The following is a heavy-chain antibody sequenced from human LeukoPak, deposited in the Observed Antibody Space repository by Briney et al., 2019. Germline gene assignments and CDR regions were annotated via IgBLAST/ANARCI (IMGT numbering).Heavy chain of an antibody. D-gene: IGHD6-13*01. CDR1: GFTFSSYS. J-gene: IGHJ4*02. Sequence: GGSLRLSCAASGFTFSSYSMNWVRQAPGKGLEWVSSISSSSSYIYYADSVKGRFTISRDNAKNSLYLQMNSLRAEDTAVYYCAKDSIPIGIAAAGLDYWGQGTLVTVSS. CDR2: ISSSSSYI. CDR3: AKDSIPIGIAAAGLDY. V-gene: IGHV3-21*04.